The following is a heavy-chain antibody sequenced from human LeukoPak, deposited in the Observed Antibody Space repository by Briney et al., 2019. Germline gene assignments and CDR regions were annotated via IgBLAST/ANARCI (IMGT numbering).Heavy chain of an antibody. CDR2: IYYSGST. Sequence: SETLSPTCTVSGGSISSYYWSWIRQPPGKGLEWIGYIYYSGSTNYNPSLKSRVTISVDTSKNQFSLMVTSVTAADTAVYYCARAGYGDYYYMDVWGKGTTVTVSS. CDR1: GGSISSYY. J-gene: IGHJ6*03. CDR3: ARAGYGDYYYMDV. D-gene: IGHD4-17*01. V-gene: IGHV4-59*08.